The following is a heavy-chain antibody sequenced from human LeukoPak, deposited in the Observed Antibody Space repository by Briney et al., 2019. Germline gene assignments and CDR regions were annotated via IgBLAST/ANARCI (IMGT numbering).Heavy chain of an antibody. CDR3: ARGGEYSSSWGPHVAFDI. V-gene: IGHV3-21*01. J-gene: IGHJ3*02. CDR1: GFTFSSYS. Sequence: GGSLRLSCAASGFTFSSYSMNWVRQAPGKGLEWVSSISSSSSYIYYADSVRGRFTISRDNSENTLYLQMNTLRAEDTAVYYCARGGEYSSSWGPHVAFDIWGQGTMVTVSS. D-gene: IGHD6-6*01. CDR2: ISSSSSYI.